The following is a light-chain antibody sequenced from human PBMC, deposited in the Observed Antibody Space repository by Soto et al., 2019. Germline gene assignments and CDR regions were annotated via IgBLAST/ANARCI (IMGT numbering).Light chain of an antibody. V-gene: IGKV1-39*01. J-gene: IGKJ4*01. Sequence: DIQMTQYPSSLSASVGGNVTITCRTSQHVDRYLNWYQHKPGKAPKGLIYDASTLQSGVPSRFSGSGSGTEFTLTISSRQHEDFASYYCQQSYTTPLTFGGGTKVDIK. CDR1: QHVDRY. CDR2: DAS. CDR3: QQSYTTPLT.